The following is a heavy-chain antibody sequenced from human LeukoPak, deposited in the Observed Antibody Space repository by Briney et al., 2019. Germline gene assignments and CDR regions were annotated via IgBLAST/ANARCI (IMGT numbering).Heavy chain of an antibody. D-gene: IGHD3-22*01. CDR3: AKDRVANYERSGYYYTFDY. CDR2: ISGSGGST. J-gene: IGHJ4*02. V-gene: IGHV3-23*01. Sequence: GGSLRLSCAASGFTFSSYAMSWVRQAPGKGLEWVSGISGSGGSTYYADSVKGRFTISRDNSKNTLYLQMNSLRAEDTAVYFCAKDRVANYERSGYYYTFDYWGQGTLVTVSS. CDR1: GFTFSSYA.